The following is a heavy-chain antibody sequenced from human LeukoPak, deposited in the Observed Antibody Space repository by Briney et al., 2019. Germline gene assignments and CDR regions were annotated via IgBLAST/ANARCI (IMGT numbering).Heavy chain of an antibody. CDR3: ARGGGGATYYDFWSGYLHFDY. D-gene: IGHD3-3*01. CDR1: GFTFSSYA. J-gene: IGHJ4*02. CDR2: ISGSGGST. Sequence: PGGSLRLSCAASGFTFSSYAMSWVRQAPGKGLEWVSAISGSGGSTYYADSVKGRFTISRDNAKNSLYLQMNSLRAEDTAVYYCARGGGGATYYDFWSGYLHFDYWGQGTLVTVSS. V-gene: IGHV3-23*01.